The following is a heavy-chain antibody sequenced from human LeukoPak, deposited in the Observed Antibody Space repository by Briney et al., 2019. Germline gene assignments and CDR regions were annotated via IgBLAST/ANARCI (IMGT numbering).Heavy chain of an antibody. D-gene: IGHD1-1*01. CDR2: ISPTGGAI. CDR1: GFTFSTSG. Sequence: GGSLRLTCAASGFTFSTSGRNWVRQAPGRGLEWVSSISPTGGAIFYADSVRGRFTISRDSAKSSLFLQMNSLKAEDTALYFCASGIRERGFDSWGQGTLVTVSS. V-gene: IGHV3-21*01. CDR3: ASGIRERGFDS. J-gene: IGHJ4*02.